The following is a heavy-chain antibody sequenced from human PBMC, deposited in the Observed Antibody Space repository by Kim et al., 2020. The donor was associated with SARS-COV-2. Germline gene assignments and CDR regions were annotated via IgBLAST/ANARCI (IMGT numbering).Heavy chain of an antibody. V-gene: IGHV3-30*04. CDR2: ISYDGSNK. Sequence: GGSLRLSCAASGFTFSSYAMHWVRQAPGKGLEWVAVISYDGSNKYYADSVKGRFTISRDNSKNTLYLQMNSLRAEDTAVYYCASWKAQYSSSIKDDAFD. J-gene: IGHJ3*02. D-gene: IGHD6-13*01. CDR1: GFTFSSYA. CDR3: ASWKAQYSSSIKDDAFD.